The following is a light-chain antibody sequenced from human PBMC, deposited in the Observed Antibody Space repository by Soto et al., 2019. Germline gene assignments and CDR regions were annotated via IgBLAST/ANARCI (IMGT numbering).Light chain of an antibody. CDR1: TGTVTKGYS. Sequence: QAVVTQEPSLTVSPGGTVTLTCASSTGTVTKGYSPSWLQQKPGQPPTTLIYSINQKPSSTPARFSGSLLGGKAALTLSGVQPEEEADYYCLLWYCGAYLFGSGTKVT. CDR2: SIN. V-gene: IGLV7-43*01. J-gene: IGLJ1*01. CDR3: LLWYCGAYL.